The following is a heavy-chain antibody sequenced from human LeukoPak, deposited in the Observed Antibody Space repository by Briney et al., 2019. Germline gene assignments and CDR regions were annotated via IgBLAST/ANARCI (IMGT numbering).Heavy chain of an antibody. CDR1: GFTFSSYG. J-gene: IGHJ4*02. Sequence: PGGSLRLSCAASGFTFSSYGMHWVRQAPGKGLEWVAVISYDGSNKYYADSVKGRFTISRDNSKNTLYLQMNSLRAEDTAVYYCAKRRGYWGQGTLVTVSS. CDR2: ISYDGSNK. CDR3: AKRRGY. V-gene: IGHV3-30*18. D-gene: IGHD5-24*01.